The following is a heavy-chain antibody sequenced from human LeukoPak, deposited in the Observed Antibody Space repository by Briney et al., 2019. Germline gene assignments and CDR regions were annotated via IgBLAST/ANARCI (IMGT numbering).Heavy chain of an antibody. CDR1: GFTFSSYS. CDR2: ISGSGGST. V-gene: IGHV3-23*01. J-gene: IGHJ6*02. CDR3: AKFVVPAAIFYYGMDV. D-gene: IGHD2-2*01. Sequence: GGSLRLSCAASGFTFSSYSMKWVRQAPGKGLEWVSAISGSGGSTYYADSVKGRFTISRDNSKNTLYLQMNSLRAEDTAVYYCAKFVVPAAIFYYGMDVWGQGTTVTVSS.